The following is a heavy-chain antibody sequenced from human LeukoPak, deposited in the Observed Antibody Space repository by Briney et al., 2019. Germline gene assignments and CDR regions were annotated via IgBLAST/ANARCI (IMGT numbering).Heavy chain of an antibody. Sequence: SETLSLTCTVSGGSISSSSYYWGWIRQPPGKGLEWIGSIYYSGSTYYNPSLKSRVTISVDTSKNQFSLKLSSVTAADTAVYYCARDFSSRDGYPGAYFDYWGQGTLVTVSS. CDR3: ARDFSSRDGYPGAYFDY. V-gene: IGHV4-39*07. J-gene: IGHJ4*02. CDR1: GGSISSSSYY. CDR2: IYYSGST. D-gene: IGHD5-24*01.